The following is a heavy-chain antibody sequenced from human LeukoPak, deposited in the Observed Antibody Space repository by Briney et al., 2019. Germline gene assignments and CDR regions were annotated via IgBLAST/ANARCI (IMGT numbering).Heavy chain of an antibody. Sequence: PGGSLRLSCAASGFTFSTYAMTWVRQAPGKGLEWVSAITGGGDSTFYADSVKGRFTISRDNSRNTLYLQMNGLRAEDTAVYYCAVSKDLGGLLHSRLDYWGQGTLVTVSS. D-gene: IGHD3-22*01. CDR3: AVSKDLGGLLHSRLDY. V-gene: IGHV3-23*01. CDR2: ITGGGDST. J-gene: IGHJ4*02. CDR1: GFTFSTYA.